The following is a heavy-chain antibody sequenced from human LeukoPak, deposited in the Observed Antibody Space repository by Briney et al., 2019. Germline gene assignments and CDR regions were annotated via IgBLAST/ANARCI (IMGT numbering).Heavy chain of an antibody. CDR1: GGSISGYY. J-gene: IGHJ4*02. V-gene: IGHV4-59*08. D-gene: IGHD3-10*01. Sequence: SETLSLTCTVSGGSISGYYWSWIRQPPGKGLEWIGYIYYSGSTNYNPPLESRVTISVGTSKNQFSLKLRSVTAADTAVYYCARHFGSGTYPLEYWGQGTLVTVSS. CDR3: ARHFGSGTYPLEY. CDR2: IYYSGST.